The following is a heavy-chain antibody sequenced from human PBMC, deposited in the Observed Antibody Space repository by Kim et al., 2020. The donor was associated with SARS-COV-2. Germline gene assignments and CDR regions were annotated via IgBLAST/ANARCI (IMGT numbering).Heavy chain of an antibody. D-gene: IGHD6-13*01. CDR3: ARVAAAAGPDAFDI. CDR1: GGTFSSYA. V-gene: IGHV1-69*06. Sequence: SVKVSCKASGGTFSSYAISWVRQAPGQGLEWMGGIIPIFGTANYAQKFQGRVTITADKSTSTAYMELSSLRSEDTAVYYCARVAAAAGPDAFDIWGQGTMVTVSS. J-gene: IGHJ3*02. CDR2: IIPIFGTA.